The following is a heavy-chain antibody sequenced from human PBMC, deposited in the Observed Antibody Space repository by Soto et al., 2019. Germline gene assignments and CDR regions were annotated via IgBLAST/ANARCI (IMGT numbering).Heavy chain of an antibody. Sequence: ASVKVSYKASGGTFSSYTISWVRQAPGQGLEWMGRIIPNLGVATNSNTLQGRLATTAEKSTSNDYMELSSLGSAEKAVYYCAGVLVLRDFDWLSGHCGMDVWGQGTMVTVSS. V-gene: IGHV1-69*02. CDR1: GGTFSSYT. CDR2: IIPNLGVA. J-gene: IGHJ6*02. D-gene: IGHD3-9*01. CDR3: AGVLVLRDFDWLSGHCGMDV.